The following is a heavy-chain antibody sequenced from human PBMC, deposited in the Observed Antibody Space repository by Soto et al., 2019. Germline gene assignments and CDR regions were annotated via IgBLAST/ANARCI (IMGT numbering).Heavy chain of an antibody. V-gene: IGHV1-69*02. D-gene: IGHD6-6*01. Sequence: GASVKVSCKASGGTFSSYTISWVRQAPGQGLEWMGRIIPILGIANYAQKFQGRVTITADKSTSTAYMELSSLRSEDTAVYYCARGLPRHAFDIWGQGTMVTVSS. CDR3: ARGLPRHAFDI. J-gene: IGHJ3*02. CDR1: GGTFSSYT. CDR2: IIPILGIA.